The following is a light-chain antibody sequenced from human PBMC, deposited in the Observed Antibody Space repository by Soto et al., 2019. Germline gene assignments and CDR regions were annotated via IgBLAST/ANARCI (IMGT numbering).Light chain of an antibody. CDR1: QSLSSSY. J-gene: IGKJ1*01. V-gene: IGKV3-20*01. CDR3: QQYSSSRT. CDR2: GGS. Sequence: EIVLTQSPGTLSLSPGERATLSCRASQSLSSSYLAWYQQKPGQAPRLLIYGGSSRATGIPVRFSGSGSETDFTLTITRLEPEDFAMYYCQQYSSSRTFGQGTKVDIK.